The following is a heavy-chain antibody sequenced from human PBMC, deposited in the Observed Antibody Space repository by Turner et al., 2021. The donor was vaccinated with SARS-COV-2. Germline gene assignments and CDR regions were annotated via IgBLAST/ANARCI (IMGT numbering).Heavy chain of an antibody. CDR3: AKDALPAAGKLNSYFDY. CDR1: GLTFSSYG. Sequence: QVQQVQPGGGVVQTGRSLRLSWSASGLTFSSYGIHWVRQAPGKGLEWAAVISYDGSEKYYADSVKGRFTISRDNSKNTLYLQMSSLRPDDTAVYYCAKDALPAAGKLNSYFDYWGQGTLVTVSS. CDR2: ISYDGSEK. V-gene: IGHV3-30*18. D-gene: IGHD6-13*01. J-gene: IGHJ4*02.